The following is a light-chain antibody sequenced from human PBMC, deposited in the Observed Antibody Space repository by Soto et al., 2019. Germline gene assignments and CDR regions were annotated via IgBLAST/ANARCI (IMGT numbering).Light chain of an antibody. CDR2: DAS. CDR3: QQRSNWLT. J-gene: IGKJ4*01. Sequence: EIVLTQSPATLSLSPGERATLSCRASQSVSSYLAWYQQKPGQAPRLLIYDASNRVTGVPARFSGSGSGTDFTLTISSLEPEDFAVYYCQQRSNWLTFGGGTKVEIK. CDR1: QSVSSY. V-gene: IGKV3-11*01.